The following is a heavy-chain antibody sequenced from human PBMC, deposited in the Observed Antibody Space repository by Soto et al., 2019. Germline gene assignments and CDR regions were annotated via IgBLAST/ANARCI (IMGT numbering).Heavy chain of an antibody. Sequence: GGSLRLSCAASGFTFSSYAIHWVRQAPCKGLEWVAVISYDGSNKYYADSVKGRFTISRDNSKNTLYLQMNSLRAEDTAVYYCARDQGIRPLVDLGMDVLGQGTTVTVSS. V-gene: IGHV3-30-3*01. CDR1: GFTFSSYA. J-gene: IGHJ6*02. CDR2: ISYDGSNK. CDR3: ARDQGIRPLVDLGMDV.